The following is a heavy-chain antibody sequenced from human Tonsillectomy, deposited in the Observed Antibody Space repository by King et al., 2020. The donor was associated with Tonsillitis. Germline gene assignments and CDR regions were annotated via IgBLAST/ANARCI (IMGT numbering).Heavy chain of an antibody. CDR2: ISSSSSTI. V-gene: IGHV3-48*01. J-gene: IGHJ6*03. D-gene: IGHD2-2*02. Sequence: DVQLVESGGGLVQPGGSLRLSCAASGFTFNNYGMNWVRQAPGKGLEWVSYISSSSSTIYYADSVKGRFTLSRDNATNSLYLQMNSLRAGDTAVYYCAREVKSVVPAAIEVFVYYYMDVWGKGTTVTVSS. CDR1: GFTFNNYG. CDR3: AREVKSVVPAAIEVFVYYYMDV.